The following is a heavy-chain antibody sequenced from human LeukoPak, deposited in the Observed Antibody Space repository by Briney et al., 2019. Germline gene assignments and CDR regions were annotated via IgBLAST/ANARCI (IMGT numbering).Heavy chain of an antibody. V-gene: IGHV1-18*01. Sequence: GASVKVSCKTSGYTFNSYDITWVRQAPGQGIQWVGWISVYNGNTNYAQKLQGRLTMTTDTSASTAYMELRSLRSGDTAVYYCARVLTGTTSPDYWGQGTLVTVSS. CDR3: ARVLTGTTSPDY. D-gene: IGHD1-7*01. CDR1: GYTFNSYD. J-gene: IGHJ4*02. CDR2: ISVYNGNT.